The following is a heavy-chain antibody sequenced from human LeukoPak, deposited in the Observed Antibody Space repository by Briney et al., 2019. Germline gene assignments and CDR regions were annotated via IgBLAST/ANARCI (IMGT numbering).Heavy chain of an antibody. CDR2: ISGSGGST. Sequence: TGGSLRLSCAASGFTFSSYAMSWVRQAPGKGLEWVSGISGSGGSTYYPDSVKGRFTISRDNSKNTLYLQMSSLRAEDTAVYYCAKVGIEWLVPDYWGQGTLVTVSS. CDR1: GFTFSSYA. V-gene: IGHV3-23*01. J-gene: IGHJ4*02. D-gene: IGHD6-19*01. CDR3: AKVGIEWLVPDY.